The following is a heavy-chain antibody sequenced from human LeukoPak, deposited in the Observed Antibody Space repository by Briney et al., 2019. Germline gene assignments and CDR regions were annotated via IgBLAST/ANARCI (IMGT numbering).Heavy chain of an antibody. V-gene: IGHV1-69*06. J-gene: IGHJ4*02. D-gene: IGHD2-15*01. CDR1: GGTFCSYA. CDR3: ASLDESCSGGSCYAFDY. CDR2: IIPIFGTA. Sequence: SVKVSCAASGGTFCSYAISWVRQAAGQGLEWMGGIIPIFGTANYAQKFQGRVTITADKSTSTAYMELSSLRSEDTAVYYRASLDESCSGGSCYAFDYWGQGTLVTVSS.